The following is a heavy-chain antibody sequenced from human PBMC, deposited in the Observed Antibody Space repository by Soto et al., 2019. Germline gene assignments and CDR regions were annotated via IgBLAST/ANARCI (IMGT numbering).Heavy chain of an antibody. Sequence: QVQLQESGPGLVKPSETLSLTCTVSGVSITTYYWTWIRQPPGKGLEWIWEVFYSGNTNYNPSLKSRVTIPVDALWNQFSLRVSSVTAADTAMYYCARRDYNDAFDIWGQGTLVTVSS. CDR3: ARRDYNDAFDI. D-gene: IGHD4-4*01. V-gene: IGHV4-59*01. J-gene: IGHJ3*02. CDR2: VFYSGNT. CDR1: GVSITTYY.